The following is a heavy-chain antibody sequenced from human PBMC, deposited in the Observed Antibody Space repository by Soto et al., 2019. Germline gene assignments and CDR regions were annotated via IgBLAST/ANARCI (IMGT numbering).Heavy chain of an antibody. Sequence: GGSLRLSCAASGFTFSSYAMSWVRQAPGKGLEWVSAISGSGGTTYYADSVKGRFTISRDNSKNTLYLQMNSLRAEDTAVYYCASRPIYYYGSGRGYYYYGMDVWGQGTTVTVSS. CDR3: ASRPIYYYGSGRGYYYYGMDV. D-gene: IGHD3-10*01. V-gene: IGHV3-23*01. CDR2: ISGSGGTT. CDR1: GFTFSSYA. J-gene: IGHJ6*02.